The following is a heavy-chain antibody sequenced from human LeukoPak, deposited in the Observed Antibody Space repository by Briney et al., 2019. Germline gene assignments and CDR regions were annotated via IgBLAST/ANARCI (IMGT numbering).Heavy chain of an antibody. J-gene: IGHJ4*02. Sequence: PGRSLRLSCAASGFTFRSYGMHWVRQAPGKGLEWVALITYDDFYKYYGDSVKGRFTISRDNSKNTLYLQMNSLRPEDTAVYYCAKVAKGNIVVVTALDYWGPGTLVTVSS. CDR1: GFTFRSYG. CDR2: ITYDDFYK. V-gene: IGHV3-30*18. D-gene: IGHD2-21*02. CDR3: AKVAKGNIVVVTALDY.